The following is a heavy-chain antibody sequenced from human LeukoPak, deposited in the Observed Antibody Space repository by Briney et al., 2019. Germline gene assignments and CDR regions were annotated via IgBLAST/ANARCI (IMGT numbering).Heavy chain of an antibody. J-gene: IGHJ6*04. CDR2: IYYRGNT. D-gene: IGHD2-15*01. V-gene: IGHV4-59*01. CDR3: ARHADIAAYREGLDV. CDR1: GDSISGYF. Sequence: SETLSLTCTVSGDSISGYFWSWIRQPPGEGLEWIGYIYYRGNTIYNLSLKSRATISVDTSKNLFSLELTSVTAADTAVYYCARHADIAAYREGLDVWGKGTTVTVSS.